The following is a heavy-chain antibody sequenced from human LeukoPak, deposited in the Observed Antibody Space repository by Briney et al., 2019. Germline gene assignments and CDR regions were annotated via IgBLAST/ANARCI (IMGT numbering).Heavy chain of an antibody. V-gene: IGHV1-69*13. CDR2: IIPIFGTA. Sequence: GASVKVSCKASGGTFSSYAISWVRQAPGQGLEWMGGIIPIFGTANYAQKFQGRVTITADESTSTAYMELSSLRSEDTAVYYCASLGGRSGYVLYYFDYWGQGTLVTVSS. J-gene: IGHJ4*02. CDR1: GGTFSSYA. CDR3: ASLGGRSGYVLYYFDY. D-gene: IGHD5-12*01.